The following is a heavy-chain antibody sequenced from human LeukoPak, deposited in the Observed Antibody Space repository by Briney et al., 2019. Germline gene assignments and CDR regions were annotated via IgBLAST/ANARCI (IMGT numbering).Heavy chain of an antibody. CDR2: IYDGGTT. D-gene: IGHD1-1*01. CDR1: GDSVSSFF. Sequence: SETLSLTCTVSGDSVSSFFWSWIRQPPGKGLEWIGYIYDGGTTKYNPSLRSRVSISADTSKGQFSVNLRSVTAADTAVYYCARQSRVGGTCFDYWGQGALVTVSS. J-gene: IGHJ4*02. V-gene: IGHV4-59*02. CDR3: ARQSRVGGTCFDY.